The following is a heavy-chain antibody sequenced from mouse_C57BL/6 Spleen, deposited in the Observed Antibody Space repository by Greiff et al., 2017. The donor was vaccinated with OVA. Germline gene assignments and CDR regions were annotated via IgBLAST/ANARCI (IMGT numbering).Heavy chain of an antibody. CDR2: ISDGGSYT. CDR3: ARETAQRFAY. CDR1: GFTFSSYA. Sequence: EVKVVESGGGLVKPGGSLKLSCAASGFTFSSYAMSWVRQTPEKRLEWVATISDGGSYTYYPDNVKGRFTISRDNAKNNLYLQMSHLKSEDTAMYYCARETAQRFAYWGQGTLVTVSA. D-gene: IGHD3-2*02. J-gene: IGHJ3*01. V-gene: IGHV5-4*01.